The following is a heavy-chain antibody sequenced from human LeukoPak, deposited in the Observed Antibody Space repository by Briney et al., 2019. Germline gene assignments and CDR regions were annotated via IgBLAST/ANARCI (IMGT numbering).Heavy chain of an antibody. V-gene: IGHV4-4*07. CDR3: ARVTKEGYDSSGYYHNWFDP. Sequence: SETLSLTCTVSGGSISSYYWSWIRQPAGKGLEWIGRIYTSGSTNYNPSLKSRATMSVDTSKNQFSLKLSSVTAADTAVYYCARVTKEGYDSSGYYHNWFDPWGQGTLVTVSS. CDR1: GGSISSYY. D-gene: IGHD3-22*01. J-gene: IGHJ5*02. CDR2: IYTSGST.